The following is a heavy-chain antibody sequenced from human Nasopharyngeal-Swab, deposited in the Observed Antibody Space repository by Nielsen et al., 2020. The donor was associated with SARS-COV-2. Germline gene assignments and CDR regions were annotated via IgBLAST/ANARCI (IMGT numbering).Heavy chain of an antibody. D-gene: IGHD6-13*01. CDR1: GGSISSSSYY. CDR2: IYYSGST. J-gene: IGHJ6*02. CDR3: VGSSWYGDYYYYYGMDV. V-gene: IGHV4-39*07. Sequence: SETLSLTCTVSGGSISSSSYYWGWIRQPPGKGLEWIGSIYYSGSTYYNPSLKSRVTISGDTSKNQFSLKLSSVTAADTAVYYCVGSSWYGDYYYYYGMDVWGQGTTVTVSS.